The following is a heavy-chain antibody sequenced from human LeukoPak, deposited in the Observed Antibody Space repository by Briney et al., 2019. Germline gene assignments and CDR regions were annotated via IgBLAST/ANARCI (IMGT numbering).Heavy chain of an antibody. V-gene: IGHV3-21*01. CDR1: GFTFSSYG. Sequence: PGGSLRLSCAASGFTFSSYGMSWVRQAPGKGLEWVSSITSSSSYIYYADSVKGRFTISRDNAKNSLSLQMNSLRAEDTAVYYCARHVVAMGFDYWGQGTLVTVSS. D-gene: IGHD3-22*01. CDR3: ARHVVAMGFDY. CDR2: ITSSSSYI. J-gene: IGHJ4*02.